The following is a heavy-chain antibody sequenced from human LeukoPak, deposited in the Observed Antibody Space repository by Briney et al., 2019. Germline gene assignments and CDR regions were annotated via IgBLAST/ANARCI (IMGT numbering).Heavy chain of an antibody. D-gene: IGHD2-2*01. CDR3: ARDYCSSTSCLFDY. CDR1: GYTFTCYH. J-gene: IGHJ4*02. CDR2: INPNSGDT. Sequence: ASVKVSCKASGYTFTCYHTHWVRQAPGQGLEWMGRINPNSGDTNNAQKFQGRVTMTRDTSISTAYMDLSRLTSDDTAVYYCARDYCSSTSCLFDYWGQGTLVTVSS. V-gene: IGHV1-2*06.